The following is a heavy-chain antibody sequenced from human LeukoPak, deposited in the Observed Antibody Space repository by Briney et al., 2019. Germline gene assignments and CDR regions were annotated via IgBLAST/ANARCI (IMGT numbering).Heavy chain of an antibody. V-gene: IGHV1-2*02. CDR2: INPNSGGT. D-gene: IGHD2-21*01. CDR1: GYSFTDYY. J-gene: IGHJ5*02. Sequence: GASVKVSCKTSGYSFTDYYMHWVRQAPGQGLEWMGWINPNSGGTSSAQKFQGRVTMTRDTSITTVYMEMNWLTSDDMAIYYCARADRLHGGPYLIGPWGQGTLVTVSS. CDR3: ARADRLHGGPYLIGP.